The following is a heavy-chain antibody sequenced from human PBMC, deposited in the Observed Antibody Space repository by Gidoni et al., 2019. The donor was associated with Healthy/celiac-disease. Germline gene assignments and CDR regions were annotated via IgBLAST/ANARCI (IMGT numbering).Heavy chain of an antibody. CDR1: GFTFSSYG. Sequence: QVQLVESGGGVVQPGRSLRLSCAASGFTFSSYGMHWVRQAPGKGLEWVAVISYDGSNKYYADSVKGRFTISRDNSKNTLYLQMNSLRAEDTAVYYCAKDLFRDDYSGGYYYGMDVWGQGTTVTVSS. D-gene: IGHD3-16*01. CDR3: AKDLFRDDYSGGYYYGMDV. V-gene: IGHV3-30*18. J-gene: IGHJ6*02. CDR2: ISYDGSNK.